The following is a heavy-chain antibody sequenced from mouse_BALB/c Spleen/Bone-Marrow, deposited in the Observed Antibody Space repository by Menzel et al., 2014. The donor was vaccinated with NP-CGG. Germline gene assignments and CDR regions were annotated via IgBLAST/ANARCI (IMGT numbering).Heavy chain of an antibody. CDR3: AAYYDGSSYGFAY. Sequence: EVQLQQSGAELVRPGASVKLSCTASGFNIKDTYMHWVKQRPEQCLEWIGRIDPANGNTKYDPKFQGKATITADTSSNTAYLQLSSLTSEDTAVYYGAAYYDGSSYGFAYWGQGTLVTVSA. CDR2: IDPANGNT. J-gene: IGHJ3*01. D-gene: IGHD1-1*01. V-gene: IGHV14-3*02. CDR1: GFNIKDTY.